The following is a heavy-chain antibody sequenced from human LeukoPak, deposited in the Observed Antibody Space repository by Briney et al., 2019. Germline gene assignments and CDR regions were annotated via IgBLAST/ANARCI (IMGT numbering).Heavy chain of an antibody. D-gene: IGHD3-22*01. V-gene: IGHV4-4*02. CDR2: IYHSGST. J-gene: IGHJ3*02. Sequence: SGTLSLTCAVSGVSISSSNWWSWVRQPPGKGLEWIGEIYHSGSTNYNPSLKSRVTISVDTSKSQFSLKLSSVTAADTAVYYCAGWSDYYDSSGYSLDAFDIWGQGTMVTVSS. CDR1: GVSISSSNW. CDR3: AGWSDYYDSSGYSLDAFDI.